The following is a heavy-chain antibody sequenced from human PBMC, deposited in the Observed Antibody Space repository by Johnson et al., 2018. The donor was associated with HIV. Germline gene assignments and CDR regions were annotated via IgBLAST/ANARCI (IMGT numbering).Heavy chain of an antibody. CDR1: GFTFNSYA. J-gene: IGHJ3*02. D-gene: IGHD6-19*01. V-gene: IGHV3-30*04. Sequence: QVQLVESGGGLVQPGGSLRLSCAVSGFTFNSYAMSWVRQAPGKGLEWVAVISYDGSNKYYADSVKGRFTISRDNSKNTLYRQMNSLRAEDTAVYYCARDRKQWLVVGAFDIWGQGTTVTVAS. CDR3: ARDRKQWLVVGAFDI. CDR2: ISYDGSNK.